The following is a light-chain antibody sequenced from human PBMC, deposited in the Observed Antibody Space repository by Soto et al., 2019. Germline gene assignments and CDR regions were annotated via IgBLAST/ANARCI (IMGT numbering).Light chain of an antibody. V-gene: IGKV3-20*01. CDR3: QQYGSSPGT. Sequence: DIVLTQSPATLSLSPGERATLSCRASQSVSSYLAWYQQKPGQAPRLLIFGASIRDTGIPDSFSGSGSGTDFTLTISRLEPEDFAVYYCQQYGSSPGTFGQGTKVDIK. CDR2: GAS. CDR1: QSVSSY. J-gene: IGKJ1*01.